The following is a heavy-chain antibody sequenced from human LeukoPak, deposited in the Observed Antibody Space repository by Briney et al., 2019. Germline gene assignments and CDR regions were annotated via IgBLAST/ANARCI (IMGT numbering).Heavy chain of an antibody. V-gene: IGHV3-30*01. J-gene: IGHJ4*02. CDR3: VLAAAGTEN. Sequence: GGSLRLSCAASGFTFSSYAMHWVRQAPGKGLEWVAVISYDGRNKYYADSVKGRFTISRDNSKNTLYLQMNSLRAEDTAVYYCVLAAAGTENWGQGTLVTVSS. CDR2: ISYDGRNK. D-gene: IGHD6-13*01. CDR1: GFTFSSYA.